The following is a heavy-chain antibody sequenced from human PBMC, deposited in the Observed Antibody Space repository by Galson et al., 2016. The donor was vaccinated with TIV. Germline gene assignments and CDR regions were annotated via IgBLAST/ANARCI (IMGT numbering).Heavy chain of an antibody. Sequence: SVKVSCKVSGYTLNELSMHWVRQAPGKGLEWVGGFDPEDGETIYAQKFQGRVTMTEDTYTDTAYMELSSLRTEDTAVYYCATSGYYYDSSGYYNGRAFDIWGQGTMVTVSS. J-gene: IGHJ3*02. CDR2: FDPEDGET. V-gene: IGHV1-24*01. CDR3: ATSGYYYDSSGYYNGRAFDI. D-gene: IGHD3-22*01. CDR1: GYTLNELS.